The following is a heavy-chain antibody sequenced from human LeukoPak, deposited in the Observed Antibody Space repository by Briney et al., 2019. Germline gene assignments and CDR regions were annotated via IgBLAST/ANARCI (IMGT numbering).Heavy chain of an antibody. CDR2: IYYSGST. CDR1: GGSISSYC. CDR3: ARGGWNYDILTGYIYYFDY. V-gene: IGHV4-59*08. J-gene: IGHJ4*02. D-gene: IGHD3-9*01. Sequence: PSETLSLTCTVSGGSISSYCWSWIRQPPGKGLEWIGYIYYSGSTNYNPSLKSRVTISVDTSKNQFSLKLSSVTAADTAVYYCARGGWNYDILTGYIYYFDYWGQGTLVTVSS.